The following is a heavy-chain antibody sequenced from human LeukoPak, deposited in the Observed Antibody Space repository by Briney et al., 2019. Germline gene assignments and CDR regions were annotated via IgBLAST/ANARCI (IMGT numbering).Heavy chain of an antibody. J-gene: IGHJ4*02. Sequence: ASVKVSCKASGYTFTNYDIKWVRQATGQGLEWMGRMSPNTGKTDYAQKFQGRVTITRDTSMNTVYMELSSLRSDDMAVYYCARDREVEGFDYWGQGTLVTVSS. CDR3: ARDREVEGFDY. CDR1: GYTFTNYD. V-gene: IGHV1-8*03. D-gene: IGHD1-26*01. CDR2: MSPNTGKT.